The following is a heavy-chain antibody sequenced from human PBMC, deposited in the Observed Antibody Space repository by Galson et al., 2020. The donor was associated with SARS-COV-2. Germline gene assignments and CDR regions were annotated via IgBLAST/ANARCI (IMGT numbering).Heavy chain of an antibody. CDR1: GGTFSSYA. J-gene: IGHJ6*03. Sequence: SVKVSCKASGGTFSSYAISWVRQAPGQGLEWMGGIIPILGIANYAQKLQGRVTITADKSTSTAYMELSSLRSEDTAVYYCARVSGDTARLYYYYMDVWGKGTTVTVSS. CDR2: IIPILGIA. CDR3: ARVSGDTARLYYYYMDV. D-gene: IGHD5-18*01. V-gene: IGHV1-69*10.